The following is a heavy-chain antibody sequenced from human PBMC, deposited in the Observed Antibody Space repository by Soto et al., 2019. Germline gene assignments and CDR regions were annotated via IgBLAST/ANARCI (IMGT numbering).Heavy chain of an antibody. CDR2: IYYSGMT. D-gene: IGHD5-18*01. CDR3: ARDSSGPGYSYGKFDY. Sequence: SETLSLTCTVSGVSVITGGYFCTWIRQHPGKGLEWIGNIYYSGMTYYNPSLRGRVSISLDPSESQFSLKLNSVTAADTAVYYCARDSSGPGYSYGKFDYWGQGALVTVSS. J-gene: IGHJ4*02. V-gene: IGHV4-31*03. CDR1: GVSVITGGYF.